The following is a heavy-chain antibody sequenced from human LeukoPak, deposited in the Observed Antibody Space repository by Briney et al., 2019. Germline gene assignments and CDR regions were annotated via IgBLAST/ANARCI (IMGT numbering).Heavy chain of an antibody. CDR3: ARDNSDYGDWRFDP. V-gene: IGHV3-21*01. CDR1: GFTFSSYS. Sequence: GGSLRLSCATSGFTFSSYSMTWVRQAPGKGLEWVSSISSSSSYIYYADSVKGRFTISRDNAKNSLYLQMNSLRAEDTAVYYCARDNSDYGDWRFDPWGQGTLVTVSS. CDR2: ISSSSSYI. D-gene: IGHD4-17*01. J-gene: IGHJ5*02.